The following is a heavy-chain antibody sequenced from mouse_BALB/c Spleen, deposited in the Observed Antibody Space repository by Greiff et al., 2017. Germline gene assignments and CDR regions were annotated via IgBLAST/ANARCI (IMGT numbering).Heavy chain of an antibody. CDR1: GYTFSSYW. V-gene: IGHV1-9*01. D-gene: IGHD2-1*01. J-gene: IGHJ3*01. CDR3: ARVGGNYAY. Sequence: QVQLQQSGAELMKPGASVKISCKATGYTFSSYWIEWVKQRPGHGLEWIGEILPGSGSTNYNEKFKGKATFTADTSSNTAYMQLSSLTSEDSAVYYCARVGGNYAYWGQGTLVTVSA. CDR2: ILPGSGST.